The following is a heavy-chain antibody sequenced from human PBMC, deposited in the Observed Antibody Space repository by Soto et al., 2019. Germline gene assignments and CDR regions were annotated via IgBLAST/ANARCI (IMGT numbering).Heavy chain of an antibody. CDR2: IYSKEGKI. CDR3: ARDIAYDIDY. Sequence: QVQLVQSGAEVQKPGASVKVSCKASGYNFNNYGISWVRQAPGQGLEWMGWIYSKEGKINFAQKFQGRATMTTDTTTSTDYIEWRSLRFADSAVYFCARDIAYDIDYWGQGTLVTVSS. J-gene: IGHJ4*02. D-gene: IGHD5-12*01. CDR1: GYNFNNYG. V-gene: IGHV1-18*01.